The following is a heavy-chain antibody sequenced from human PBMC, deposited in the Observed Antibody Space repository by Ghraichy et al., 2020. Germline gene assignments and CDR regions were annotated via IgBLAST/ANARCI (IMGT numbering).Heavy chain of an antibody. Sequence: SETLSLTFTVSGGSISSSSYYWGWIRQPPGKGLEWIGSIYYSGSTYYNPSLKSRVTISVDTSKNQFSLKLSSVTAADTAVYYCASPRRVTMVRGVQNWFDPWGQGTLVTVSS. CDR1: GGSISSSSYY. CDR3: ASPRRVTMVRGVQNWFDP. D-gene: IGHD3-10*01. V-gene: IGHV4-39*01. J-gene: IGHJ5*02. CDR2: IYYSGST.